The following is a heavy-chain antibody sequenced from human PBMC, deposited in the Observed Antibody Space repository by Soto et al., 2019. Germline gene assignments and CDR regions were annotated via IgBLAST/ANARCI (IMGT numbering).Heavy chain of an antibody. CDR1: GYTFTTYG. D-gene: IGHD3-16*02. Sequence: ASVKVSCKASGYTFTTYGISWVRQAPGQGLEWMGWINAYKGNTNYAQKVQGRVTMTTDTSTSTAYMELRSLRSDDTAVYYCARNPLGELSHDAFDIWGQGTMVTVSS. CDR3: ARNPLGELSHDAFDI. J-gene: IGHJ3*02. CDR2: INAYKGNT. V-gene: IGHV1-18*01.